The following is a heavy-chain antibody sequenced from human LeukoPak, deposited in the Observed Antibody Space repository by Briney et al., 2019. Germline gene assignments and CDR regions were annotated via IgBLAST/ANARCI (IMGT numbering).Heavy chain of an antibody. J-gene: IGHJ3*02. CDR2: IYSDGST. D-gene: IGHD2-8*01. CDR1: GFSVSSNY. V-gene: IGHV3-53*01. CDR3: ARDRHRYRVNNGDGDAFDI. Sequence: PGGSLRLSCAASGFSVSSNYISWVRQAPGKGLEWVSIIYSDGSTFHADSVKGRFTMSRDNSKNTLDLQMNSLRADDTAVYFCARDRHRYRVNNGDGDAFDIWGQGTMVTVTS.